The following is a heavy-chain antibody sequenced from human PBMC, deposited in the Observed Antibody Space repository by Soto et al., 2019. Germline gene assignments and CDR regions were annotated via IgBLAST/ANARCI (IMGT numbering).Heavy chain of an antibody. CDR1: GYTFTGYY. J-gene: IGHJ6*02. CDR2: INPNSGGT. V-gene: IGHV1-2*02. Sequence: VASVKVSCKASGYTFTGYYMHWVRQAPGQGLEWMGWINPNSGGTNYAQKFQGRVTMTRDTSISTAYMELSRLRSDDTVVYYCARVQRYSSSPQTYYYGMDVWGQGTTVTVSS. D-gene: IGHD6-6*01. CDR3: ARVQRYSSSPQTYYYGMDV.